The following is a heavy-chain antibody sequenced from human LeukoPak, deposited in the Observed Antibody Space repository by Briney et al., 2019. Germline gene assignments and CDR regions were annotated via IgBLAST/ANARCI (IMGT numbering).Heavy chain of an antibody. Sequence: PGRSLRLSCTASGFTVGDYAISWFRQAPGKGLEWVGFIRSKAYGGTTEYAASVKGRFTISRDDSKSIAYLQLNSLKSEDTAVYYCTRDLDSSGYYYYYYMDVWGKGTTVTVSS. CDR2: IRSKAYGGTT. CDR3: TRDLDSSGYYYYYYMDV. J-gene: IGHJ6*03. CDR1: GFTVGDYA. D-gene: IGHD3-22*01. V-gene: IGHV3-49*03.